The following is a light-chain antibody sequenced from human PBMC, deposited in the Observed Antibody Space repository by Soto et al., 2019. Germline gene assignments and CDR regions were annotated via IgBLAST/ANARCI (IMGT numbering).Light chain of an antibody. CDR3: QQYATDPLT. CDR2: GAS. J-gene: IGKJ4*01. Sequence: EIVLTQSPGTLSLSPGEGATLSCRASQSVGQNYLAWYQHKSGQAPRLLIQGASNRATGIPARFSGRGSGTDFTLTISRLEPEDFVAYYCQQYATDPLTFGGGTKVDIK. CDR1: QSVGQNY. V-gene: IGKV3-20*01.